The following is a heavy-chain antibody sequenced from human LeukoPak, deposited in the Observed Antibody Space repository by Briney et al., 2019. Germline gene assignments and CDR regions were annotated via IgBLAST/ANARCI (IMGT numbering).Heavy chain of an antibody. Sequence: GGSLRPSCTASGFTLSTSWMSWVRQAPGRGLEWVASIKQDGSQKYYVDSVKGRFTISRDNVQNSLYLQMNSLRAEDTAVYYCARLFRDVTTFDYWGQGTLVTVSS. V-gene: IGHV3-7*01. CDR3: ARLFRDVTTFDY. CDR2: IKQDGSQK. D-gene: IGHD1-1*01. CDR1: GFTLSTSW. J-gene: IGHJ4*02.